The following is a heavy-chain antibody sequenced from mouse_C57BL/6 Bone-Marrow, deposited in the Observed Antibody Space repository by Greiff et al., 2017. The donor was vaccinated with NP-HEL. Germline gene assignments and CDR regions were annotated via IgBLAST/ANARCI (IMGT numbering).Heavy chain of an antibody. CDR2: IDPSDSYT. CDR1: GYTFTSYW. CDR3: AREKTTVVDYFDY. D-gene: IGHD1-1*01. Sequence: QVQLQQPGAELVMPGASVKLSCKASGYTFTSYWMHWVKQRPGQGLEWIGEIDPSDSYTNYNQKFQGKSTLTVDKSACSAYMQLSSLTSEDSAGYYCAREKTTVVDYFDYWGQGTTLTVSS. J-gene: IGHJ2*01. V-gene: IGHV1-69*01.